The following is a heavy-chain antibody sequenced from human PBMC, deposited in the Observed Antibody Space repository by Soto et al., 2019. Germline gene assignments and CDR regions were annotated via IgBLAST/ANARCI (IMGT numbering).Heavy chain of an antibody. V-gene: IGHV3-74*01. CDR2: MNPDGSAI. Sequence: PGGSLRLSCVVSGFTFSSSWMHWVRQGPGKGLVWVSRMNPDGSAINYADSVKGRFTTSRDNAKNSLFLQLDSLRAEDTAVYFCVRARSTDSRPDYWGQGTLVTVSS. CDR3: VRARSTDSRPDY. CDR1: GFTFSSSW. J-gene: IGHJ4*02. D-gene: IGHD3-22*01.